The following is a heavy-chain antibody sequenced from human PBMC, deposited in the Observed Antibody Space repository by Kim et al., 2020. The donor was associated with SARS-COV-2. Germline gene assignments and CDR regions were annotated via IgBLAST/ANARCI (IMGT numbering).Heavy chain of an antibody. D-gene: IGHD4-4*01. CDR2: IGTAGDT. V-gene: IGHV3-13*04. CDR3: ARATVTNHSWYFDL. J-gene: IGHJ2*01. Sequence: GGSLRLSCAASGFTFSSYDMHWVRQATGKGLEWVSAIGTAGDTYYPGSVKGRFTISRENAKNSLYLQMNRLRAGDTAVYYCARATVTNHSWYFDLWGRGTVVTVSS. CDR1: GFTFSSYD.